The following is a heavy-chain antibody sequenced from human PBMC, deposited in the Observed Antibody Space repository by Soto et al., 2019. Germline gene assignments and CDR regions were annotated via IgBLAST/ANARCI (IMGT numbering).Heavy chain of an antibody. CDR3: VKDRDSNTWPSRDV. CDR1: GGTFSSYA. Sequence: SVKVSCKASGGTFSSYAISWVRQAPGQGLEWIGGIIPIFGTANYAQKFQGRVIMTTDTSTSTAYMELRSLRSDDTAVYYCVKDRDSNTWPSRDVWGPGTTVTVSS. D-gene: IGHD3-22*01. V-gene: IGHV1-69*05. CDR2: IIPIFGTA. J-gene: IGHJ6*02.